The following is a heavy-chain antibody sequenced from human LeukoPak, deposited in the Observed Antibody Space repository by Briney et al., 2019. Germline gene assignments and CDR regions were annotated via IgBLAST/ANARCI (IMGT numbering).Heavy chain of an antibody. CDR1: GFTFSDHW. V-gene: IGHV3-7*01. Sequence: PGGSLRLSCGASGFTFSDHWMSWVRQAPGKGLEWVANIKEDGSEKYYVDSVRGRFTISRDNVKNSLHLQMNSLRVEDTAVYYCAQSGRSTFWYWGQGVLVSVSS. CDR2: IKEDGSEK. CDR3: AQSGRSTFWY. J-gene: IGHJ4*02. D-gene: IGHD2/OR15-2a*01.